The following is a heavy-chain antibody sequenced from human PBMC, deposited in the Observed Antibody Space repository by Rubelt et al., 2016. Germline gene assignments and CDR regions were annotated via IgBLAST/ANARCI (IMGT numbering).Heavy chain of an antibody. D-gene: IGHD4-23*01. Sequence: QVQLVQSGAEVKKPGASVKVSCKASGYTFTSYGISWVRQAPGQGLEWMGWISAYNGNTNYAQKVQGRATMTTETSTSTAYMELRSLRSYDTAVYYCARDVGGNSVLYYFDYWGQGTLVTVSS. J-gene: IGHJ4*02. CDR2: ISAYNGNT. CDR3: ARDVGGNSVLYYFDY. V-gene: IGHV1-18*01. CDR1: GYTFTSYG.